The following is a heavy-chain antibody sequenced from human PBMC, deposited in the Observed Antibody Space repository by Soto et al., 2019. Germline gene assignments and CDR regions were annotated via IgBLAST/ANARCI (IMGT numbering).Heavy chain of an antibody. J-gene: IGHJ5*01. CDR3: TPSRISICGARLDS. CDR2: IDWSDDK. D-gene: IGHD3-3*01. Sequence: QITLKESGPTLVKATQTLTLTCFFSGFSLATIGAGVAWVRQPPGKALEWLALIDWSDDKRYRPSLTNRFANSKDTPKSHVALTMTSVDPSDSATYYCTPSRISICGARLDSWGHGALVTV. CDR1: GFSLATIGAG. V-gene: IGHV2-5*01.